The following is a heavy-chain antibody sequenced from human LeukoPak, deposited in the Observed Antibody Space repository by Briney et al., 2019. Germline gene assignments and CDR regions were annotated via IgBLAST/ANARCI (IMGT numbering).Heavy chain of an antibody. CDR3: ARGSCTNGVCYFFDY. Sequence: GGSLRLSCAASGFTFSSYGMHWVRQAPGKGLEWVAFIRYDGSNKYYADSVKGRFNISRDNSKNTLYLQMNSLRAEDTAVYYCARGSCTNGVCYFFDYWGQGTLVTVSS. CDR1: GFTFSSYG. D-gene: IGHD2-8*01. CDR2: IRYDGSNK. J-gene: IGHJ4*02. V-gene: IGHV3-30*02.